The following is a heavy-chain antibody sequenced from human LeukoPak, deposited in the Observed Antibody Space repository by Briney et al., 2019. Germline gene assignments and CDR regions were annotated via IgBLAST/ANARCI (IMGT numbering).Heavy chain of an antibody. CDR2: INPNSGGT. CDR1: GYTFTGYY. CDR3: ATKRIGYGDFDY. V-gene: IGHV1-2*06. D-gene: IGHD4-17*01. J-gene: IGHJ4*02. Sequence: ASVKVSCKASGYTFTGYYMHWVRQAPGQGLEWMGRINPNSGGTNYAQKFQGRVTMTRDTSISTAYMELRSLRSDDTAVYYCATKRIGYGDFDYWGQGTLVTVSS.